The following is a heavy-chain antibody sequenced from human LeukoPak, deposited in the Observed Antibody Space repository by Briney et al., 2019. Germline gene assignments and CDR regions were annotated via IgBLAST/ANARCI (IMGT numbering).Heavy chain of an antibody. D-gene: IGHD1-1*01. Sequence: PGGSLRLSCAASGFTFGDYYMNWIRQAPGKGLEWVAYISGSGTTLFYAESVKGRFTISRDNAKNSLYLQMNSLRAEDTAVYYCARPNFNYYYYYMDVWGKGTTVAISS. CDR2: ISGSGTTL. V-gene: IGHV3-11*01. J-gene: IGHJ6*03. CDR1: GFTFGDYY. CDR3: ARPNFNYYYYYMDV.